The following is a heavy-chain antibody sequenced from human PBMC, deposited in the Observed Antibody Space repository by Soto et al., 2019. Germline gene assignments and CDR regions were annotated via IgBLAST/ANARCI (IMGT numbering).Heavy chain of an antibody. CDR1: GFSLSTSGVG. Sequence: QITLKESGPPLVKPTQTLTLTCTFSGFSLSTSGVGVGWIRQPPGKALEWLALIYWDDDKRYSPPLTSRLTITKDTSKNQVVLTMTNLDPVDTATYYCAHVLVVVANYGMDVWGQGTTVTVSS. CDR2: IYWDDDK. V-gene: IGHV2-5*02. J-gene: IGHJ6*02. CDR3: AHVLVVVANYGMDV. D-gene: IGHD2-15*01.